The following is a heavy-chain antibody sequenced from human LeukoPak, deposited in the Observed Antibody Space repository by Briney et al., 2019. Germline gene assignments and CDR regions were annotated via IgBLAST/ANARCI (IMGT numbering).Heavy chain of an antibody. V-gene: IGHV3-33*01. J-gene: IGHJ5*02. CDR2: IWYDGSNK. Sequence: GGSLRLSCAASGFTFSSCGMHWVRQAPGKGLEWVAVIWYDGSNKYYADSVKGRFTISRDNSKNTLYLQMNSLRAEDTAVYYCARDGSGSYYISNWFDPWGQGTLVTVSS. D-gene: IGHD3-10*01. CDR1: GFTFSSCG. CDR3: ARDGSGSYYISNWFDP.